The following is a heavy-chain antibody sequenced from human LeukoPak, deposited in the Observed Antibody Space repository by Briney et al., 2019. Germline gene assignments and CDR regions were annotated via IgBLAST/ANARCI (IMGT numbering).Heavy chain of an antibody. Sequence: GGPLRLSCAASGFTFSSYSMNWVRQAPGKGLEWVSSISSSSSYIYYADSVKGRFTISRDNAKNSLYLQMNSLRAEDTAVYYCARDVLLWFGESELDYYYYMDVWGKGTTVTVSS. CDR2: ISSSSSYI. V-gene: IGHV3-21*01. CDR3: ARDVLLWFGESELDYYYYMDV. D-gene: IGHD3-10*01. CDR1: GFTFSSYS. J-gene: IGHJ6*03.